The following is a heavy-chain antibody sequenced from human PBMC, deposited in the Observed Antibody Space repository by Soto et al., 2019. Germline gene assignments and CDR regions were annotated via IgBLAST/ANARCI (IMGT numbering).Heavy chain of an antibody. CDR1: GYRFSSYW. CDR2: IYPGDDPDT. CDR3: ARGRSASWDGFLPFDY. Sequence: GASLKISCKGSGYRFSSYWIGWVRQMPGKGLEWRGIIYPGDDPDTKYSPYFQGQVTISADKSLSTAYLQWSSLKASDPAMYYFARGRSASWDGFLPFDYWGQGALVTVSS. D-gene: IGHD2-2*01. J-gene: IGHJ4*02. V-gene: IGHV5-51*01.